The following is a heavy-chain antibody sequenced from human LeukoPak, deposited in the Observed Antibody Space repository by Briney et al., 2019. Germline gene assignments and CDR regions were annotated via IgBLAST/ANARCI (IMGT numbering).Heavy chain of an antibody. Sequence: ASVKVSCKATGYTFTSYYVHWVRQAPGQGLEWRGIINPSGGSTTYVQKFQGRVTMTRDTSTSTVYMGLTSLRSEDTAVYYCASNCGGDCYLSYAFELWGQGTMVTVSS. CDR3: ASNCGGDCYLSYAFEL. V-gene: IGHV1-46*01. CDR1: GYTFTSYY. CDR2: INPSGGST. D-gene: IGHD2-21*02. J-gene: IGHJ3*01.